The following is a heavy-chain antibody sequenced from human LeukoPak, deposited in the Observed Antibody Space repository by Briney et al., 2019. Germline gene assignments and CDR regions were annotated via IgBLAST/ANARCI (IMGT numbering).Heavy chain of an antibody. CDR1: GFSFSGYW. CDR2: IKSDGTTT. Sequence: GGSLRLSCAASGFSFSGYWMHWVRQAPGKGLVWVSRIKSDGTTTSYVDSVKGRFTISRDNAKNTLYLQMNSLRVEDTAVYYCARSDWFDPWGQGTLVTVSS. J-gene: IGHJ5*02. V-gene: IGHV3-74*01. CDR3: ARSDWFDP.